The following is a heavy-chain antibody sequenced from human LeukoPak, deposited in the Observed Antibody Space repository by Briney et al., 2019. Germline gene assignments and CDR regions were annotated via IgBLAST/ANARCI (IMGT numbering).Heavy chain of an antibody. V-gene: IGHV1-18*01. D-gene: IGHD3-3*01. CDR2: ISGYNGNT. CDR1: GYTFTSYG. Sequence: ASVKVSCKASGYTFTSYGISWVRQAPGQGLEWMGWISGYNGNTHYAQKLQGRVTMSTDTSASTAYLELRSLRSDDTAVYFCSRDSYDFWTGYSYTLEHWGQGTLVTVSS. CDR3: SRDSYDFWTGYSYTLEH. J-gene: IGHJ4*02.